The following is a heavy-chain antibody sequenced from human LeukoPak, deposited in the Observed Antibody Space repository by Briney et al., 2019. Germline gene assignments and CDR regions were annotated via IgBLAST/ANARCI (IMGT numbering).Heavy chain of an antibody. CDR3: AKDYGGNPYYFDY. CDR1: GFAFSSYA. CDR2: ISGSGGST. Sequence: GGSLRLSCAASGFAFSSYAMSWVRQAPGKGLEWVSAISGSGGSTYYADSVKGRFTISRDNSKNTLYLQMNSLRAEDTAVYYCAKDYGGNPYYFDYWGQGTLVTVSS. D-gene: IGHD4-23*01. V-gene: IGHV3-23*01. J-gene: IGHJ4*02.